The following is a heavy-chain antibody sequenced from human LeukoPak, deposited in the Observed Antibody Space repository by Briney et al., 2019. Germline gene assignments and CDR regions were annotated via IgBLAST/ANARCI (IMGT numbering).Heavy chain of an antibody. V-gene: IGHV3-30*18. CDR2: ISYDGSNK. CDR1: GFTFTSYG. Sequence: GGSLRLSCAASGFTFTSYGMHWVRQAPGKGLEWVAVISYDGSNKYYADSVKGRFTISRDNSKNTLYLQMNSLRAEDTAVYYCAKVGGRLGPRDAFDIWGQGTMVTVSS. CDR3: AKVGGRLGPRDAFDI. D-gene: IGHD3-16*01. J-gene: IGHJ3*02.